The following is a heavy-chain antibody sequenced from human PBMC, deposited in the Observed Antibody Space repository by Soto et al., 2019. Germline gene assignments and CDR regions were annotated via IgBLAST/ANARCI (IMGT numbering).Heavy chain of an antibody. D-gene: IGHD5-18*01. CDR2: IYYSGST. CDR1: GGSISSGDYY. J-gene: IGHJ6*02. CDR3: ARGTVGYSYGYYYYYYGMDV. Sequence: SETLSLTCTVSGGSISSGDYYWSWIRQPPGKGLEWIGYIYYSGSTYYNPSLKSRVTISVDTSKNQFSLKLSTVTAADTAVYYCARGTVGYSYGYYYYYYGMDVWGQGTTVTVSS. V-gene: IGHV4-30-4*01.